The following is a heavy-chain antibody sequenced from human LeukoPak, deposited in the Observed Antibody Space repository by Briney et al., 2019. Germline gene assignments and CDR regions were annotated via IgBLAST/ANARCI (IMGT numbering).Heavy chain of an antibody. Sequence: GRSLRLSCAASGFTFDDYAMHWVRQAPGKGLEWVSGISWNSGSIGYADSVKGRFTISRDNAKNSLYLQMNSLRADDTAVYYCARAPSDSSGPDAFDIWGQGTMVTVSS. D-gene: IGHD3-22*01. CDR3: ARAPSDSSGPDAFDI. CDR2: ISWNSGSI. J-gene: IGHJ3*02. V-gene: IGHV3-9*01. CDR1: GFTFDDYA.